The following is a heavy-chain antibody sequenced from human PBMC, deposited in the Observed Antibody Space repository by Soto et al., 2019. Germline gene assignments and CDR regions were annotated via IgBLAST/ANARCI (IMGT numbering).Heavy chain of an antibody. CDR3: ARSGDSSGFGFDP. CDR1: GGSISSGGYY. CDR2: IYYSGST. D-gene: IGHD3-22*01. J-gene: IGHJ5*02. V-gene: IGHV4-31*03. Sequence: SETLSLTCTVSGGSISSGGYYWSWIRQHPGKGLEWIGYIYYSGSTYYNPSLKSRVTISVDTSKNQFSLKLSSVTAADTAVYYCARSGDSSGFGFDPWGQGTLVTGSS.